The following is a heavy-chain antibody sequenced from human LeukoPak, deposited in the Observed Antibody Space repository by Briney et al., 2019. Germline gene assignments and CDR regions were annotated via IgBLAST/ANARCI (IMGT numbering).Heavy chain of an antibody. Sequence: PSETLSLTCTVSGGSISSYYWSWIRQPPGKGLEWIGYIYYSGSTNYNPSLKSRVTISVDTSKNQFSLKLSSVTAADTAVYYCARVWSPHYYYMDVWGKGTTVTISS. V-gene: IGHV4-59*01. CDR3: ARVWSPHYYYMDV. D-gene: IGHD2-8*02. CDR1: GGSISSYY. J-gene: IGHJ6*03. CDR2: IYYSGST.